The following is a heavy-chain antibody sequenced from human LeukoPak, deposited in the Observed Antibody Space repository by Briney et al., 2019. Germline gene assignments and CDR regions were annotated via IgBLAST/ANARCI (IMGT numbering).Heavy chain of an antibody. J-gene: IGHJ4*02. CDR1: GFSFSSYA. CDR3: AKSRSGWYWGYFDY. CDR2: ISGSGGST. Sequence: PGGSLRLSCAASGFSFSSYAMSWVRQAPGKGLEWVSAISGSGGSTYYADSVKGRFTIYRDNSKNTLYLQMNSLRAEDTAVYYCAKSRSGWYWGYFDYWGQGTLVTVSS. V-gene: IGHV3-23*01. D-gene: IGHD6-19*01.